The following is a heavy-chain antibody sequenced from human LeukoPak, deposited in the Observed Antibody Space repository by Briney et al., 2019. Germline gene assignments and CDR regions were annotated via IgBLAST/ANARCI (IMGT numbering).Heavy chain of an antibody. CDR2: ISSSSSTI. Sequence: GGSLRLSCAASGFTFSSYAMHWVRQAPGKGLEWVSYISSSSSTIYYADSVKGRFTISRDNAKNSLYLQMNSLRAEDTAVYYCARVRLPNWFDPWGQGTLVTVSS. CDR3: ARVRLPNWFDP. J-gene: IGHJ5*02. V-gene: IGHV3-48*01. CDR1: GFTFSSYA. D-gene: IGHD6-25*01.